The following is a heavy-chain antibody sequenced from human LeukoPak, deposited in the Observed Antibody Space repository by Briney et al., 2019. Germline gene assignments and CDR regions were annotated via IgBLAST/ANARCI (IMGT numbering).Heavy chain of an antibody. CDR1: GFTFSSYS. J-gene: IGHJ2*01. CDR3: ARPYYDIWTGTAEYFDL. Sequence: PGGSLRLSCAASGFTFSSYSMNWVRQAPGKGLEWVSSISSSSSYIYYADSVKGRFTTSRDNANNSLYLQMSSLRAEDTAVYYWARPYYDIWTGTAEYFDLWGRGTLVTVSS. V-gene: IGHV3-21*01. CDR2: ISSSSSYI. D-gene: IGHD3-9*01.